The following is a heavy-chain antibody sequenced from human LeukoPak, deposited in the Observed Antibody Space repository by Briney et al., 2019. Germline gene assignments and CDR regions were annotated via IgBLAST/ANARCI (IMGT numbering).Heavy chain of an antibody. CDR1: GFSFSSYW. CDR2: IKQDGSEK. CDR3: ARGGPAAGLSDFDY. V-gene: IGHV3-7*01. J-gene: IGHJ4*02. Sequence: GGSLRLSCAASGFSFSSYWMSWVRQAPGKGLEWVANIKQDGSEKYYVDSVKGRFTISRDNAKNSLYLQMNSLRAEDTAVYYCARGGPAAGLSDFDYWGQGTLVTVSS. D-gene: IGHD6-13*01.